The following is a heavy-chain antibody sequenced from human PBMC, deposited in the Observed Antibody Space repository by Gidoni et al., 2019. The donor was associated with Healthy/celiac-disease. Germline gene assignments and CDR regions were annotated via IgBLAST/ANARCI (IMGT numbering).Heavy chain of an antibody. D-gene: IGHD1-26*01. CDR1: GGTFSSYA. Sequence: QVQLVQSGAEVKQPGSSVKVSCKASGGTFSSYAISWVRQAPGQGLEWMGGIIPIFGTANYAQKFQGRVTITADKSTSTSYLELSSLISEDTAVYYCARDSGIGPGTDYWGQGTLVTVSS. J-gene: IGHJ4*02. CDR2: IIPIFGTA. CDR3: ARDSGIGPGTDY. V-gene: IGHV1-69*06.